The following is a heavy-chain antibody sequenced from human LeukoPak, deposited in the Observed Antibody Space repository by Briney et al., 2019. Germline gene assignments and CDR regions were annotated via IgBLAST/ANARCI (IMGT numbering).Heavy chain of an antibody. CDR1: GGTFSSYA. CDR3: ARTAARRFDY. D-gene: IGHD6-6*01. CDR2: IIPIFGTA. J-gene: IGHJ4*02. Sequence: SVKVSCKASGGTFSSYAISWVRQAPGQGLEWMGGIIPIFGTANYAQKFQGRVTMTRDTSTSTVYMELSSLRSDGTAVYYCARTAARRFDYWGQGTLVTVSS. V-gene: IGHV1-69*05.